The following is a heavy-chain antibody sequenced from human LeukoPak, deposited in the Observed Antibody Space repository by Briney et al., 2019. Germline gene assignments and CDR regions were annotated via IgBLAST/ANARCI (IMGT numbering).Heavy chain of an antibody. J-gene: IGHJ3*02. Sequence: PGGSLRLSCAASGFIFSNTWMSWVRQAPGKGLEWVGRIKSETDGGTTDYAAPVKGGFTISRDDSKNTLYLQMNSLKTEDTAVYYCTLRYCSSTTCHRGAFDIWGQGTMVTVSS. CDR3: TLRYCSSTTCHRGAFDI. D-gene: IGHD2-2*01. CDR1: GFIFSNTW. CDR2: IKSETDGGTT. V-gene: IGHV3-15*01.